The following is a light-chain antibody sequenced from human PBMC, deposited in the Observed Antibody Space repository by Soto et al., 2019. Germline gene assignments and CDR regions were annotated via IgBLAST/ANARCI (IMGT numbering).Light chain of an antibody. CDR1: QSISTW. Sequence: DIQMTQSPSTLSASVGDRVTTTCRASQSISTWLAWYQQKPGKAPKFLIYDASSLQSGVPSRLSGSGSGTEFTLTISSLQPDDFATYYCQQYNSFSSFGQGTKVDIK. CDR3: QQYNSFSS. CDR2: DAS. J-gene: IGKJ1*01. V-gene: IGKV1-5*01.